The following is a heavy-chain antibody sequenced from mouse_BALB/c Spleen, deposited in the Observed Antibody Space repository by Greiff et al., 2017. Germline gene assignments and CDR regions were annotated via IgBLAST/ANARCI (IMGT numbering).Heavy chain of an antibody. CDR2: ISSGSSTI. V-gene: IGHV5-17*02. D-gene: IGHD1-1*01. J-gene: IGHJ4*01. CDR1: GFTFSSFG. Sequence: EVHLVESGGGLVQPGGSRKLSCAASGFTFSSFGMHWVRQAPEKGLEWVAYISSGSSTIYYADTVKGRFTISRDNPKNTLFLQMTSLRSEDTAMYYCARATVPSRNYAMDYWGQGTSVTVSS. CDR3: ARATVPSRNYAMDY.